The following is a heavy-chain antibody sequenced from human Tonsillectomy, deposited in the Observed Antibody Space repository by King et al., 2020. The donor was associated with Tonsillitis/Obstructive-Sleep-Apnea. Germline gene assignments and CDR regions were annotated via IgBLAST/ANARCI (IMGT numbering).Heavy chain of an antibody. CDR3: ARGGTGYGPFEN. D-gene: IGHD5-12*01. J-gene: IGHJ4*02. V-gene: IGHV3-30*01. Sequence: GRFTISSDNSKNTPYLQMNSLRPEDTAVYYCARGGTGYGPFENRGQGTLVTVSS.